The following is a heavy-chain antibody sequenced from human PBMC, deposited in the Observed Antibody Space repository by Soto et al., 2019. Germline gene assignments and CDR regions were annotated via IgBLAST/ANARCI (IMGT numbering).Heavy chain of an antibody. CDR3: ARDLGGQIVDY. V-gene: IGHV1-18*01. J-gene: IGHJ4*02. CDR1: GYTFTSYG. Sequence: QGHLVQSGAEVKKPGASVKVSCKASGYTFTSYGISWGRQAPGQGLEWMGWISGYNGNTKYAQKLQCRVTMTTDTTTSTAYMALRSLRSDDTDVYYCARDLGGQIVDYWGQGTLVTVSS. CDR2: ISGYNGNT. D-gene: IGHD1-26*01.